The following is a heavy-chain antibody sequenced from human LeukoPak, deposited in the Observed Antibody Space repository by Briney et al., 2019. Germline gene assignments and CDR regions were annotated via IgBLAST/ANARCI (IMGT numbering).Heavy chain of an antibody. J-gene: IGHJ4*02. CDR2: ISSSGNTI. V-gene: IGHV3-48*03. D-gene: IGHD3-22*01. CDR3: ARDGTSSGWSTLGY. Sequence: GGSLRLSCAASGFTFSSYEFNWVRQVPGKGLEWVSYISSSGNTIYYADSVKGRFTVSRDNANNSLYLQMNSLRADDTALYYCARDGTSSGWSTLGYWGQGNLVTVSS. CDR1: GFTFSSYE.